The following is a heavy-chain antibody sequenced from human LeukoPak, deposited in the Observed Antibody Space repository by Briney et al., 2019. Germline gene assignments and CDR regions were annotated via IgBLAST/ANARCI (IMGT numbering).Heavy chain of an antibody. J-gene: IGHJ4*02. V-gene: IGHV1-18*04. CDR1: GYTFTGYY. Sequence: ASVKVSCKASGYTFTGYYMHWVRQAPGQGLEWMGWISAYNGNTNYAQKLQGRVTMTTDTSTSTAYMELRSLRSDDTAVYYCARGAVGAMAFDYWGQGTLVTVSS. CDR2: ISAYNGNT. D-gene: IGHD1-26*01. CDR3: ARGAVGAMAFDY.